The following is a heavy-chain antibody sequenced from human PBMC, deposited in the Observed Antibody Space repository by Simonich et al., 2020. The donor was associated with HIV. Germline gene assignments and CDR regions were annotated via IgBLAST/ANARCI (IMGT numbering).Heavy chain of an antibody. D-gene: IGHD3-16*01. CDR1: GFTFSSYA. V-gene: IGHV3-30*07. J-gene: IGHJ4*02. CDR2: ISYDGSNK. Sequence: QVQLVESGGGVVQPGRSLRLSCAASGFTFSSYAMHWVRQAPGKGLEWVAVISYDGSNKYYADSVKGRFTISRDNSKNTLYLQMNSLRAEDTAVYYCASGGSISSVWADDYWGQGTLVIVSS. CDR3: ASGGSISSVWADDY.